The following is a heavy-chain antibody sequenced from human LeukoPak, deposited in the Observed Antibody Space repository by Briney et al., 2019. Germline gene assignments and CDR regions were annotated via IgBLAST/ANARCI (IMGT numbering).Heavy chain of an antibody. CDR3: AKDSAYYDSSGDYFDS. CDR2: ISYDGRTT. D-gene: IGHD3-22*01. V-gene: IGHV3-30*18. Sequence: GGSLRLSCAASGFTFRMFAMHWVRQTPGKGLEWVAVISYDGRTTYYRDSVKGRFTNSRDDSKNTLYLQMSTLRSDDTAVYYCAKDSAYYDSSGDYFDSWGQGTLVTVSS. CDR1: GFTFRMFA. J-gene: IGHJ4*02.